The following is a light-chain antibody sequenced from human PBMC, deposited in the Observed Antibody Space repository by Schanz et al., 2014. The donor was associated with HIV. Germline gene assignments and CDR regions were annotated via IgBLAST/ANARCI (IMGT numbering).Light chain of an antibody. CDR2: EDN. CDR1: SGSIASNY. V-gene: IGLV6-57*04. Sequence: FMLTQPHSVSASPGETATFSCTRSSGSIASNYVQWYQQRPGSAPIRVIYEDNQRPSRVPDRFSGSIDSSSNSASLTISGLKTEDEADYYCQSYDSSNHVVFGGGTKLTVL. CDR3: QSYDSSNHVV. J-gene: IGLJ2*01.